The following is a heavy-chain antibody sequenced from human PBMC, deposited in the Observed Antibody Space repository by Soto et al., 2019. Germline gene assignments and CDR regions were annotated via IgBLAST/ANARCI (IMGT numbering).Heavy chain of an antibody. D-gene: IGHD3-22*01. CDR2: IIPIFGTA. CDR1: GGTFSSYA. Sequence: SVKVSCKASGGTFSSYAISWVRQAPGKGIEWMGGIIPIFGTANYAQKFQGRVTITADESTSTAYMELSSLRSEDTAVYYCARETHYYDSSGYYVEYFQHRGQGTLVTVSS. CDR3: ARETHYYDSSGYYVEYFQH. J-gene: IGHJ1*01. V-gene: IGHV1-69*13.